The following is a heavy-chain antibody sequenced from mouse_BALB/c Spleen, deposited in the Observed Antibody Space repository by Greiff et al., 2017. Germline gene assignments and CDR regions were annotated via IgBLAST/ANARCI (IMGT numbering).Heavy chain of an antibody. Sequence: QVQLQQSGPELVKPGASVRISCKASGYTFTSYYIHWVKQRPGQGLEWIGWIYPGNVNTKYNEKFKGKATLTADKSSSTAYMQLSSLTSEDSAVYFCARSIYYDYDDYFDYWGQGTTLTVSS. D-gene: IGHD2-4*01. V-gene: IGHV1S56*01. J-gene: IGHJ2*01. CDR1: GYTFTSYY. CDR2: IYPGNVNT. CDR3: ARSIYYDYDDYFDY.